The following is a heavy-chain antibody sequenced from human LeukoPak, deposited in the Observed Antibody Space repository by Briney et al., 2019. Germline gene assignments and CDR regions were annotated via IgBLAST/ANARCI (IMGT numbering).Heavy chain of an antibody. CDR2: IIPIFGTA. D-gene: IGHD3-9*01. Sequence: SVKVSCKASGGTFSSYAISWVRQAPGQGLEWMGGIIPIFGTANYAQKFQGRVTITADESTSTAYMELSSLRSEDTAVYYCARVGFKNYDILTGYPTDDAFDIWGQGTMVTVSS. CDR3: ARVGFKNYDILTGYPTDDAFDI. CDR1: GGTFSSYA. J-gene: IGHJ3*02. V-gene: IGHV1-69*13.